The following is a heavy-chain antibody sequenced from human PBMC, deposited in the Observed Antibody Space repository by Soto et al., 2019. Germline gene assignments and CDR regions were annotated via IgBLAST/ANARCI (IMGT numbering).Heavy chain of an antibody. Sequence: ASVKVSFKASGYTFTGYYMHWVRQAPGQGLEWMGWINPNSGGTNYAQRFQGRVTMTRDTSISTAYMELSSLRSDDTAVYYCARANYEGLDYWGQGTLVTVSS. CDR2: INPNSGGT. V-gene: IGHV1-2*02. CDR3: ARANYEGLDY. D-gene: IGHD3-22*01. CDR1: GYTFTGYY. J-gene: IGHJ4*02.